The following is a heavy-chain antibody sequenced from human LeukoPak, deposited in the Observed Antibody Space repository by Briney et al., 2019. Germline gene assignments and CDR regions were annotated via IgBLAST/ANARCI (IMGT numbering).Heavy chain of an antibody. CDR3: ARITMVRGARSMDV. CDR1: GFTFSKYW. J-gene: IGHJ6*02. Sequence: GGSLRLSCGASGFTFSKYWMHWVRQAPGKGLEWVSGINWNGGSTGYADSVKGRFTISRDNAKNSLYLQMNSLRAEDTALYHCARITMVRGARSMDVWGQGTTVTVSS. CDR2: INWNGGST. V-gene: IGHV3-20*01. D-gene: IGHD3-10*01.